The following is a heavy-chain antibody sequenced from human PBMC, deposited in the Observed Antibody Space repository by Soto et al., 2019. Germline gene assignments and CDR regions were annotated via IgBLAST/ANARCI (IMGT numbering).Heavy chain of an antibody. CDR3: ARGQVVVVAARYYYGMDV. Sequence: ASVKVSCKASGYTFSSYAIHWVRQAPGQGLEWMGWIHAGNGNTKYSQSFQGRVTISRDTSATTAYMELNSLRSEDTAVYYCARGQVVVVAARYYYGMDVWGQGTTVTVS. J-gene: IGHJ6*02. CDR1: GYTFSSYA. CDR2: IHAGNGNT. D-gene: IGHD2-15*01. V-gene: IGHV1-3*01.